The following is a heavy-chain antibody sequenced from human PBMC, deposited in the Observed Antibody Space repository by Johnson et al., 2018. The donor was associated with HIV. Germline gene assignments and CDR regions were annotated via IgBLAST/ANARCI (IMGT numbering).Heavy chain of an antibody. CDR2: ISGSGGST. Sequence: VQLVESGGGLVQPGGSLRLSCAASGFTFSSYAMSWVRQAPGKGLEWVSAISGSGGSTYYADSVKGRFTISRDNAKNSLYLQMNSLRAEDTALYYCAKDIRVRGGATSDAFDFWGQGTMVTVSS. CDR1: GFTFSSYA. D-gene: IGHD1-26*01. CDR3: AKDIRVRGGATSDAFDF. J-gene: IGHJ3*01. V-gene: IGHV3-23*04.